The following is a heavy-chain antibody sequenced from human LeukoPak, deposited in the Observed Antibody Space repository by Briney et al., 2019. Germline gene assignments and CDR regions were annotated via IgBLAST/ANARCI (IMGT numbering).Heavy chain of an antibody. V-gene: IGHV4-31*03. D-gene: IGHD3-16*02. CDR2: IYYSGST. CDR3: ARRLSLVYYLDY. CDR1: GGSISSGGYY. J-gene: IGHJ4*02. Sequence: SSQTLSLTCTVSGGSISSGGYYWSWICQHPGKGLEWIGYIYYSGSTYYNPSLKSRVIISVDTSKNQFSLKLSSVTAADTAVYYCARRLSLVYYLDYWGQGTLVTVSS.